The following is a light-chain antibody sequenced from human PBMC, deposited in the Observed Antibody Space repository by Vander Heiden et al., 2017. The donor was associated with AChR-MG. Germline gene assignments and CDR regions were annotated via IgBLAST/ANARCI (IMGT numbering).Light chain of an antibody. CDR2: AAS. CDR3: QQYYNYPRT. CDR1: QGISSY. J-gene: IGKJ1*01. V-gene: IGKV1-8*01. Sequence: AIRMTQSPSSLSASTGDRVTITCRASQGISSYLAWYQQKPGKAPKLLIYAASTLQSRVPSRFSGSGSGTDFTLTISCLQSEDFATYYCQQYYNYPRTFGQGTKVEIK.